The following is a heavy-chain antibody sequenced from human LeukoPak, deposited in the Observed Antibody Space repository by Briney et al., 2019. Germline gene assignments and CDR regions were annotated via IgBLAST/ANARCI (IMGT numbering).Heavy chain of an antibody. V-gene: IGHV3-21*01. J-gene: IGHJ6*03. CDR2: ISSSSSYI. CDR3: ARDSGRGYRYYYYMDV. D-gene: IGHD5-18*01. Sequence: GGSLRLSCAASGFTFSSYWMHWVRQAPGKGLEWVSSISSSSSYIYYADSVKGRFTISRDNAKNSLYLQMNSLRAEDTAVYYCARDSGRGYRYYYYMDVWGKGTTVTVSS. CDR1: GFTFSSYW.